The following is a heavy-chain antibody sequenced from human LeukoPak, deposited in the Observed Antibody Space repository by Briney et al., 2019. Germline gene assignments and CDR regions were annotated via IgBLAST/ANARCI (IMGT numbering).Heavy chain of an antibody. CDR2: INPNSGGT. V-gene: IGHV1-2*02. CDR1: GYTFIGYY. J-gene: IGHJ4*02. Sequence: ASVTVSCMASGYTFIGYYMHWVRQAPGRGVEWVGCINPNSGGTNYAQKFQGRATMTRDTPISTAYMELSRLRSDATAVYYCLVRGVITLTYFDYWGQGTLVTVSS. CDR3: LVRGVITLTYFDY. D-gene: IGHD3-10*01.